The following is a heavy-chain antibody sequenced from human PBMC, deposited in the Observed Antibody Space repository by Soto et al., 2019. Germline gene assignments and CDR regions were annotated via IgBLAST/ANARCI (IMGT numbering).Heavy chain of an antibody. Sequence: SHPTRVSPTQTLTLTCRVSGFSLCTSGVGGGWSRQPPGKALEWLALIYWDDDKRYSPSLKSRLTITKDTSKNQVVLTMTNMDPVDTATYYCAHSRRQLRNFDYWGQGTLVTVSS. CDR2: IYWDDDK. CDR1: GFSLCTSGVG. D-gene: IGHD6-6*01. CDR3: AHSRRQLRNFDY. J-gene: IGHJ4*02. V-gene: IGHV2-5*02.